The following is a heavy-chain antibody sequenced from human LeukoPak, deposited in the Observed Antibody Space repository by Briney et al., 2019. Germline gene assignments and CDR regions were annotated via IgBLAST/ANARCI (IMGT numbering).Heavy chain of an antibody. CDR3: ATSAVSPHYGMDV. V-gene: IGHV5-51*01. J-gene: IGHJ6*02. CDR2: IYPVDSDT. Sequence: GESLKISCKGSGYSFTTYWMGWVRQMPGKGLEWMGIIYPVDSDTRHSPSFQGQVTISADKSISTAYLQWSSLKASDTAMYYCATSAVSPHYGMDVWGQGTTVTVSS. CDR1: GYSFTTYW. D-gene: IGHD2-2*01.